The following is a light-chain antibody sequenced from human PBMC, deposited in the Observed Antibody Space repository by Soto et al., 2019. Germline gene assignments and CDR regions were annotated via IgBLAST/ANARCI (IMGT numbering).Light chain of an antibody. J-gene: IGLJ1*01. CDR2: DVS. CDR3: SSYSSSDTPYV. Sequence: QSALTQPASVTGFPGQSITISCTRTSSDVGGYNYVSWYQQHPGKAPKLMISDVSDRPSGVSNRFSGSKSGNTASLTISGLQAEDEADYYCSSYSSSDTPYVFGTGTKVTVL. V-gene: IGLV2-14*03. CDR1: SSDVGGYNY.